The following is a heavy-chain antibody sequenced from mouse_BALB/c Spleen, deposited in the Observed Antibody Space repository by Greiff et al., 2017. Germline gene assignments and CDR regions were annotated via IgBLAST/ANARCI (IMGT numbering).Heavy chain of an antibody. V-gene: IGHV7-3*02. J-gene: IGHJ3*01. CDR2: IRNKANGYTT. D-gene: IGHD1-2*01. CDR3: ARDEYGSAWFAY. CDR1: GFTFTDYY. Sequence: EVKLMESGGGLVQPGGSLRLSCATSGFTFTDYYMSWVRQPPGKALEWLGFIRNKANGYTTEYSASVKGRFTISRDNSQSILYLQMNTLRAEDSATYYCARDEYGSAWFAYWGQGTLVTVSA.